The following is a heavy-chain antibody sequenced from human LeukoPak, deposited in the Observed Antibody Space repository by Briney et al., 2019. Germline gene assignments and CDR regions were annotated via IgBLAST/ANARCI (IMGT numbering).Heavy chain of an antibody. V-gene: IGHV4-30-2*01. D-gene: IGHD3-22*01. J-gene: IGHJ4*02. CDR1: GGSISSGGYS. Sequence: SETLSLTCAVSGGSISSGGYSWSWIRQPPGKGLEWIGYIYHSGSTYYNPSLKSRVTISVDRSKNQFSLKLSSVTAADTAVYYCARVADRSGYTGYYFDYWGQGTLVAVSS. CDR3: ARVADRSGYTGYYFDY. CDR2: IYHSGST.